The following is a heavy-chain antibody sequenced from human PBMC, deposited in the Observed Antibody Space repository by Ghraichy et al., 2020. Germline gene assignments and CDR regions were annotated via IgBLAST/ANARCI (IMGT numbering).Heavy chain of an antibody. CDR1: GYTFTTYD. D-gene: IGHD4-11*01. CDR3: ATYSDYSHYYYYYALDL. J-gene: IGHJ6*02. CDR2: MNPNSGIT. Sequence: ASVKVSCKASGYTFTTYDINWVRQATGQGPEWMGWMNPNSGITGYAQKFQGRVTMTRDTSISTAYLELSSLTSEDTSVYYCATYSDYSHYYYYYALDLWGQGTTVTVSS. V-gene: IGHV1-8*01.